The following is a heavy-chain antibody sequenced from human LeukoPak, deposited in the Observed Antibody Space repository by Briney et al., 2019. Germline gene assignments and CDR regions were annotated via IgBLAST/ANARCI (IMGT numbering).Heavy chain of an antibody. CDR1: GGTFSSYA. J-gene: IGHJ4*02. CDR2: IIPIFGTA. V-gene: IGHV1-69*05. Sequence: SSVKVSCKASGGTFSSYAISWVRQAPGQGLGWMGRIIPIFGTANYAQKFQGRVTITTDESTSTAYMELSSLRSEDTAVYYCARGGIVGATSFGYFDYWGQGTLVTVSS. D-gene: IGHD1-26*01. CDR3: ARGGIVGATSFGYFDY.